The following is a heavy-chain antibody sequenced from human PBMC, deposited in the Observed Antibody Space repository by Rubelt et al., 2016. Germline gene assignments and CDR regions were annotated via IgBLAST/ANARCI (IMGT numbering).Heavy chain of an antibody. J-gene: IGHJ4*02. D-gene: IGHD3-10*01. CDR2: VDPRDSYA. CDR3: ARLRADRPSDKAGDYIDS. V-gene: IGHV5-10-1*03. CDR1: GYSFSNHW. Sequence: EVQLVQSGPELKKPGDSLRISCKGSGYSFSNHWITWVRQTPGIGLEWMGRVDPRDSYAHYGPSFQGHVTISTDKSIDTAYLQWSSRKAADTAIYSCARLRADRPSDKAGDYIDSWGQGALVTVSS.